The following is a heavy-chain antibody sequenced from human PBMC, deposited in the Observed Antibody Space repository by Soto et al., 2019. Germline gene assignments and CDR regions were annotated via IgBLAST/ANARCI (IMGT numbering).Heavy chain of an antibody. Sequence: PSQTLSLTCAISGDSVSSNSAAWNWIRQSPSRGLEWLGRTYYRSKWYNDYAVSVKSRITINPDTSKNQFSLQLNSVTPEDTAVYYCAREGRYCSGGSCYRNYYYYGMDVWGQGTTVTVSS. V-gene: IGHV6-1*01. CDR1: GDSVSSNSAA. CDR2: TYYRSKWYN. CDR3: AREGRYCSGGSCYRNYYYYGMDV. J-gene: IGHJ6*02. D-gene: IGHD2-15*01.